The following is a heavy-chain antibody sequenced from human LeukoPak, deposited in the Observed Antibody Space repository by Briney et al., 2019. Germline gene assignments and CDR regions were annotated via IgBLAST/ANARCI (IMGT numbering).Heavy chain of an antibody. J-gene: IGHJ5*02. CDR1: GGSISSYY. Sequence: SETLSLTCTVSGGSISSYYWGWIRQPPGKGLEWIGSIYHSGSTYYNPSLKSRVTISVDTSKNQFSLKLSSVTAADTAVYYCAREDIVLMVYAIGRWFDPWGQGTLVTVSS. V-gene: IGHV4-38-2*02. CDR3: AREDIVLMVYAIGRWFDP. D-gene: IGHD2-8*01. CDR2: IYHSGST.